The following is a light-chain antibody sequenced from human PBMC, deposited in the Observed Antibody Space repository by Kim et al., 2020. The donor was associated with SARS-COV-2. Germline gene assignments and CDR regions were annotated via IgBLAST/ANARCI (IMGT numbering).Light chain of an antibody. Sequence: DIVLTQSPATLSLSPGERATLSCRASQSVSYYLAWYQQKPGQAPRLLIYDTSNRATGIPARFSGSGSGTDFTLTISSLEPEDFAVYYCQQRSNWPTFGQGTKVDIK. CDR3: QQRSNWPT. CDR2: DTS. V-gene: IGKV3-11*01. J-gene: IGKJ1*01. CDR1: QSVSYY.